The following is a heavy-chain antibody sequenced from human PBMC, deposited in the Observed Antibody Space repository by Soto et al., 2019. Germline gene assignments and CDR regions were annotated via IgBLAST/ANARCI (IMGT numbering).Heavy chain of an antibody. Sequence: QVQLQESGPGLVKPSETLSLTCTVSGGSVSSGSYYWTWMRQPPGKGLEWVGYINYSGSTSYNPSLKGGVAISVDTSKKQFSLKVSSVTAADTAVYYCARDGDTSGYYYFDYWGQGTLVTVSS. CDR2: INYSGST. V-gene: IGHV4-61*01. D-gene: IGHD3-22*01. J-gene: IGHJ4*02. CDR3: ARDGDTSGYYYFDY. CDR1: GGSVSSGSYY.